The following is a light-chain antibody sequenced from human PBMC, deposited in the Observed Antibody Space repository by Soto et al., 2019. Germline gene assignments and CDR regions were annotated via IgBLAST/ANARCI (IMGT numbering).Light chain of an antibody. CDR2: STN. Sequence: QTVVTQEPSFSVSPGGTVTLTCALSSGSVSPSYYPSWYQQTPGQAPRTVIHSTNTRSSGVPDRFSGSILGNKAALTITGAQAGDESDYYCVLYMGSGISLFGGGTK. CDR1: SGSVSPSYY. V-gene: IGLV8-61*01. CDR3: VLYMGSGISL. J-gene: IGLJ3*02.